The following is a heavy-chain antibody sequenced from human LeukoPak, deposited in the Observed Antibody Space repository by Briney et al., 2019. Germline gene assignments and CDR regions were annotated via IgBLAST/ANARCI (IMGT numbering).Heavy chain of an antibody. CDR2: INHSGST. CDR3: ARVANYYASSGPVDY. J-gene: IGHJ4*02. Sequence: SETLSLTCAVYGGSFSGYYWSWIRQPPGKGLEWIGEINHSGSTNYNPSLKSRVTISVDTSKNQFSLQLSSVTAADTALYYCARVANYYASSGPVDYWGQGTLVTVSS. CDR1: GGSFSGYY. V-gene: IGHV4-34*01. D-gene: IGHD3-22*01.